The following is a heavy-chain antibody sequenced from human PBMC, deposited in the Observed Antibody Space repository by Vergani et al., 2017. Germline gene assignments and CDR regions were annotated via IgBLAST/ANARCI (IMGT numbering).Heavy chain of an antibody. CDR3: ARVAVAGKGELFDY. V-gene: IGHV4-39*01. J-gene: IGHJ4*02. D-gene: IGHD6-19*01. CDR1: GGSISSGGYY. CDR2: IYYSGST. Sequence: QVQLQESGPGLVKPSQTLSLTCTVSGGSISSGGYYWGWIRQPPGKGLEWIGSIYYSGSTYYNPSLKSRVTISVDTSKNQFSLKLSSVTAADTAVYYCARVAVAGKGELFDYWGQGTLVTVSS.